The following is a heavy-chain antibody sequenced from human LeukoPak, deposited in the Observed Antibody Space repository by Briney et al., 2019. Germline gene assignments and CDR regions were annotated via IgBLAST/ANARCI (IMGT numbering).Heavy chain of an antibody. Sequence: GGSLRLSCAASGFTFSSYAMSWVRQAPGKGLEWVSAISGSGGSMFFADSVKGRFTISRDNSKNTLYLQMNSLRAEDTAVYYCAKESGKTYYYDSRGRWGQGTLVTVSS. CDR3: AKESGKTYYYDSRGR. V-gene: IGHV3-23*01. CDR2: ISGSGGSM. D-gene: IGHD3-22*01. CDR1: GFTFSSYA. J-gene: IGHJ4*02.